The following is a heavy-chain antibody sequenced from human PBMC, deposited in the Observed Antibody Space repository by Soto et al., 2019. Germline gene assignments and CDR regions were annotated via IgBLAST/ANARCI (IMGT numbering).Heavy chain of an antibody. V-gene: IGHV4-38-2*02. Sequence: SETLSFTCAVSGYSISSGYYCGWIRQPPGKGLEWIGSIYHSGSTYYNPSLKSRVTISVDTSKNQFSLKLSSVTAADTAVYYCAREYPGYSSSWYYFDYWGQGTLVTVSS. D-gene: IGHD6-13*01. CDR3: AREYPGYSSSWYYFDY. CDR2: IYHSGST. CDR1: GYSISSGYY. J-gene: IGHJ4*02.